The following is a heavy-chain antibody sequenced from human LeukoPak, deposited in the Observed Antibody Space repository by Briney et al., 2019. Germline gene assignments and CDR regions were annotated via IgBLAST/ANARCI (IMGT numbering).Heavy chain of an antibody. CDR3: ARATTLMDIVVVVAAVDAFDI. D-gene: IGHD2-15*01. V-gene: IGHV3-11*01. CDR1: GFTFSDYY. Sequence: PGGSLRLSCVASGFTFSDYYMSWIRQAPGKGLEWVSYISSSGSTIYYADSVKGRFTISRDNAKNSLYLQMNSLRAEDTAVYYCARATTLMDIVVVVAAVDAFDIWGQGTMVTVSS. CDR2: ISSSGSTI. J-gene: IGHJ3*02.